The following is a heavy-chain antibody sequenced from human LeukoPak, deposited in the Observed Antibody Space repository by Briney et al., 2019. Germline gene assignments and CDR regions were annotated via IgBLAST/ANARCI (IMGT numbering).Heavy chain of an antibody. CDR2: INHSEYT. J-gene: IGHJ4*02. Sequence: PSETLSLTCAASGVPFSNYYWSWVRQSPSQGLEWIGEINHSEYTNYNPSLKSRVTMSIDTSKNQFSLKLTSVTAADAGVYYCTRAVAGHPDWGQGTLVTVSS. CDR1: GVPFSNYY. CDR3: TRAVAGHPD. V-gene: IGHV4-34*01. D-gene: IGHD6-19*01.